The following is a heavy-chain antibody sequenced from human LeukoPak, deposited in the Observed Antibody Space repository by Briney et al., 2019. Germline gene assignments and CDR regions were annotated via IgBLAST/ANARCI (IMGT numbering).Heavy chain of an antibody. CDR1: GYTFTSYY. V-gene: IGHV1-46*01. CDR3: ARGRGSYLFDY. D-gene: IGHD1-26*01. Sequence: ASVKVSCRASGYTFTSYYMHWVRQAPGQGLEWMGIINPSGGSTSYAQKFQGRVTMTRDMSTSTVYMELSSLRSEDTAVYYCARGRGSYLFDYWGQGTLVTVSS. J-gene: IGHJ4*02. CDR2: INPSGGST.